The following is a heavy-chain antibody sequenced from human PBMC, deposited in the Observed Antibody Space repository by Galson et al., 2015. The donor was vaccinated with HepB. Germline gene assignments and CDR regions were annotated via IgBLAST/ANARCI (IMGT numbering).Heavy chain of an antibody. CDR2: INPNSGGT. CDR3: ARCRPNSSGYYRGDYCGMDV. V-gene: IGHV1-2*04. D-gene: IGHD3-22*01. CDR1: GYTFTGYY. J-gene: IGHJ6*02. Sequence: SVKASCKASGYTFTGYYMHWVRQAPGQGLEWMGWINPNSGGTNYAQKFQGWVTMTRDTSISTAYMELSRLRSDDTAVYYCARCRPNSSGYYRGDYCGMDVWGQGTTVTVSS.